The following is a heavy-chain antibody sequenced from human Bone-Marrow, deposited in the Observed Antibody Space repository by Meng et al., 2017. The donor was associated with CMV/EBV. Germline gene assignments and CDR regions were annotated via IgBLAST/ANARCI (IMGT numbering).Heavy chain of an antibody. V-gene: IGHV3-30*02. CDR2: IRYDGSNK. J-gene: IGHJ3*02. Sequence: GGSLRLSCAASGLTLSSYGIHWVRQAPGKGLEWVAFIRYDGSNKYYADSVKGRFTISRDNSKNTLYLQMNSLRAEDTAVYYCARVGDQSDIVLDIWGQGTMVTVSS. CDR3: ARVGDQSDIVLDI. D-gene: IGHD2-15*01. CDR1: GLTLSSYG.